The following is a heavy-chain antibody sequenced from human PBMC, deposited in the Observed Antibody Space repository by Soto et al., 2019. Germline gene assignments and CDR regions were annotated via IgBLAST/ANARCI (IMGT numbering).Heavy chain of an antibody. CDR1: GFAFDDHT. CDR2: ITWDGGIT. J-gene: IGHJ4*02. Sequence: PGGSLRLSCAASGFAFDDHTMHWVRQPPGKGLEWVALITWDGGITYYADSVEGRFTISRDNTKNSLFLQLNSLKVEDTALYYCTKLNQTPDFWGQGTLVTVSS. V-gene: IGHV3-43*01. CDR3: TKLNQTPDF.